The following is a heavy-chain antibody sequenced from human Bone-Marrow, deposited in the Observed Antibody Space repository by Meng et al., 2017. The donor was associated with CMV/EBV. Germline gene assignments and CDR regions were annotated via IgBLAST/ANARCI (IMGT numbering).Heavy chain of an antibody. V-gene: IGHV3-74*01. CDR3: ARITKFRGRYFDY. J-gene: IGHJ4*02. D-gene: IGHD5-24*01. Sequence: GESLKISCAASAFTFSTYWMDWVRQVPGKGLAWVSHINPDGSTTNYADSVRGRFTISRDNAKNTLYLQMNNLRPEDTAVYYCARITKFRGRYFDYWGQGALVTVSS. CDR1: AFTFSTYW. CDR2: INPDGSTT.